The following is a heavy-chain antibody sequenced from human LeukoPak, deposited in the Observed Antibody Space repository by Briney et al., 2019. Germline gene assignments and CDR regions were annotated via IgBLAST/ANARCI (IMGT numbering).Heavy chain of an antibody. CDR1: GCTFSSYA. D-gene: IGHD6-13*01. CDR2: ISGSGGST. V-gene: IGHV3-23*01. J-gene: IGHJ4*02. Sequence: GGSPRLSCAASGCTFSSYAMSWVRQAPGKGLELVSAISGSGGSTYYADSVKGRFTISRDNSKNTLYLQMNSLRAEDTAVYYCARTRRQLAYYFDYWGQGTLVTVSS. CDR3: ARTRRQLAYYFDY.